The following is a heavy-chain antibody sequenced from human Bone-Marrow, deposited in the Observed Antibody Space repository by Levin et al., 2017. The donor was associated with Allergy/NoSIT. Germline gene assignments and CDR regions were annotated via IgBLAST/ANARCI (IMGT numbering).Heavy chain of an antibody. CDR3: AHILITFGGVLRTDAFDM. D-gene: IGHD3-16*01. J-gene: IGHJ3*02. Sequence: SGPTLVKPTETLALTCSFSGFSLSTSGVGVGWIRQSPGQALEWLAIIFWDDDRRYNPSLRIRLTITKDTSINKVVLIMTNMDPADTATYYCAHILITFGGVLRTDAFDMWGQGTLVTVSS. V-gene: IGHV2-5*02. CDR1: GFSLSTSGVG. CDR2: IFWDDDR.